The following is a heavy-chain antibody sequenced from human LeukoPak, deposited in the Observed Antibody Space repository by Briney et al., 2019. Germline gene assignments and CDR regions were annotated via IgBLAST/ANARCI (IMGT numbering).Heavy chain of an antibody. D-gene: IGHD3-10*01. Sequence: VASVTVSFKASGYTFTSYGISSVRQAPGQGLEGMGWISAYNGNTNYAQKLQARVTMTTDASTSTAYMELRSLRSYDTAVYYCARDLITMVRGVIRYYGMDVWGKGTTVTVSS. V-gene: IGHV1-18*01. CDR3: ARDLITMVRGVIRYYGMDV. CDR2: ISAYNGNT. J-gene: IGHJ6*04. CDR1: GYTFTSYG.